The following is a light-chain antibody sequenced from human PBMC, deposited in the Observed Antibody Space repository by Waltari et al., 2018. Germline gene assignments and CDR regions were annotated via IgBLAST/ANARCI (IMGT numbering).Light chain of an antibody. J-gene: IGLJ3*02. CDR2: EDY. Sequence: QSVLTQLPSVSAAPGQKASISCSGRTPNIGHNYVSWYQQFPGTAPKLLIYEDYRRPSGIPDRFSGSKSGASATLDITGLQTGDEADYYCGTWDSSLGVGVLGGGTRVTVL. V-gene: IGLV1-51*01. CDR3: GTWDSSLGVGV. CDR1: TPNIGHNY.